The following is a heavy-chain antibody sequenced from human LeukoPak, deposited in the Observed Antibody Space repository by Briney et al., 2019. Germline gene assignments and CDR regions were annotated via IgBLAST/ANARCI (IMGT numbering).Heavy chain of an antibody. CDR1: GFTFSSYA. J-gene: IGHJ3*02. D-gene: IGHD3-10*01. CDR3: ARLPGVNDAFDI. V-gene: IGHV3-23*01. Sequence: GGSLRLSCAASGFTFSSYAMSWVRQAPGKGLEWVSALSGSGVTTYYADSVKGRFTISRDNSKNTLYLQMNSLRAEDTAVYYCARLPGVNDAFDIWGQGTMVTFSS. CDR2: LSGSGVTT.